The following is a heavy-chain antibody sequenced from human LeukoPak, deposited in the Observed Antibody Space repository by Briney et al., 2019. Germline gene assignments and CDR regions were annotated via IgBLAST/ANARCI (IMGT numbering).Heavy chain of an antibody. V-gene: IGHV4-61*02. J-gene: IGHJ6*03. CDR1: GYSISSGYY. CDR3: AREGGGGYCSSTSCYIVSYYYYYMDV. CDR2: IYTSGST. D-gene: IGHD2-2*02. Sequence: PSETLSLTCTVSGYSISSGYYWSWIRQPAGKGLEWIGRIYTSGSTNYNPSLKSRVTISVDTSKNQLSLKLSSVTAADTAVYYCAREGGGGYCSSTSCYIVSYYYYYMDVWGKGTTVTVSS.